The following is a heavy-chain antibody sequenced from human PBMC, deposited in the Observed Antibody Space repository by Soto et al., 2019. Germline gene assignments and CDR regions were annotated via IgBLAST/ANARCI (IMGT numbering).Heavy chain of an antibody. J-gene: IGHJ4*02. D-gene: IGHD3-16*01. V-gene: IGHV3-66*01. CDR3: ARTPSAYWIGDY. CDR2: IYSGGST. CDR1: GFTVSSNY. Sequence: EVQLVESGGGLVQPGGSLRLSCAASGFTVSSNYMSWVRQAPGKGLEWVSVIYSGGSTYADSVKGRFTISRDNSKNTLYLQMNSRRAEDTAVYYCARTPSAYWIGDYWGQGTLVTVSS.